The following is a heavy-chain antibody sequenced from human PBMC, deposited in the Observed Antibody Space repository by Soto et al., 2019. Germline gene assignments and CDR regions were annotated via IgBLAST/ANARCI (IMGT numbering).Heavy chain of an antibody. CDR3: VMDLYGGSSRFDY. J-gene: IGHJ4*02. D-gene: IGHD2-15*01. Sequence: QVQLVESGGGVVQPGRSLRLSCVASGFTFSNNGIHWVRQAPGKGLEWVAVISSDGSKKYYADSVKGRFPISRDNSKNTLYLQMNSLRAEDMPVYYCVMDLYGGSSRFDYWGQGTLVTVSS. CDR2: ISSDGSKK. CDR1: GFTFSNNG. V-gene: IGHV3-30*03.